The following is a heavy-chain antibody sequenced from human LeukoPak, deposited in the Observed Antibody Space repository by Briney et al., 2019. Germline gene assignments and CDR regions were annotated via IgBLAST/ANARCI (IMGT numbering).Heavy chain of an antibody. D-gene: IGHD3-10*01. J-gene: IGHJ3*01. Sequence: SETLSLTCTVSGVSFSNYYWSWIRQPPERGLEWLGFIFYKGSIDYNPSLKRRVSMSVDPSKNQLSLNLTSVTAADTAIYYCARGLIVRQDDAFDVWGQGTKVTVSS. V-gene: IGHV4-59*01. CDR1: GVSFSNYY. CDR2: IFYKGSI. CDR3: ARGLIVRQDDAFDV.